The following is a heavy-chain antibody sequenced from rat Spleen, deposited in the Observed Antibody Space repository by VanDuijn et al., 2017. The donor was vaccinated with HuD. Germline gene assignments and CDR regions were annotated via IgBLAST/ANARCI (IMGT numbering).Heavy chain of an antibody. V-gene: IGHV2-19*01. J-gene: IGHJ4*01. CDR2: IQSGGST. CDR3: TRGGYYGMDA. D-gene: IGHD1-11*01. Sequence: QVQLKESGPGLVQPSQTLSLTCTVSGFSLTDYSVHWVRQPPGKGLEWMGRIQSGGSTDYNSALKSRLSISRDTSKSQVFLKMNSLQTEDTAIYFCTRGGYYGMDAWGQGASVTVSS. CDR1: GFSLTDYS.